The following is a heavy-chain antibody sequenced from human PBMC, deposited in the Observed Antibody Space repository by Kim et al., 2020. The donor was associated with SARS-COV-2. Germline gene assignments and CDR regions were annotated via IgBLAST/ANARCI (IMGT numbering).Heavy chain of an antibody. J-gene: IGHJ4*02. Sequence: GRFTIARDNAKNTWYLQMNSLRAEDTAVYYCARVLEYYYGSGSYYYLDYWGQGTLVTVSS. V-gene: IGHV3-74*01. CDR3: ARVLEYYYGSGSYYYLDY. D-gene: IGHD3-10*01.